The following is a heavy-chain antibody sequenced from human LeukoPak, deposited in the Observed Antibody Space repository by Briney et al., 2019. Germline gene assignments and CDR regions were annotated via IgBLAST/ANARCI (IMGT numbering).Heavy chain of an antibody. CDR3: ALVVPAALGWFDP. Sequence: GESLKISCKGSGYSFTSYWIGWVRQMPGKGLEWMGVIYPGDSDTRYSPSFQGQVTISADKSISTAYLQWSSLKASDTAMYYCALVVPAALGWFDPWGQGTLVTVSS. D-gene: IGHD2-2*01. V-gene: IGHV5-51*01. CDR2: IYPGDSDT. CDR1: GYSFTSYW. J-gene: IGHJ5*02.